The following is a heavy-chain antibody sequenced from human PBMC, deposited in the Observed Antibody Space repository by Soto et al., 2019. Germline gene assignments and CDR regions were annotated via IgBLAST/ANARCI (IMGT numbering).Heavy chain of an antibody. J-gene: IGHJ6*02. CDR1: GYTFTSYY. CDR2: INPSGGST. D-gene: IGHD5-12*01. V-gene: IGHV1-46*01. Sequence: EASVKVSCKASGYTFTSYYMHWVRQVPGQGLEWMGIINPSGGSTSYAQKFQGRVTMTRDTSTSTVYMELSSLRSEDTAVYYCAREPRYSGYDLRAVGPPDYYYYGMDVWGQGTTVTVSS. CDR3: AREPRYSGYDLRAVGPPDYYYYGMDV.